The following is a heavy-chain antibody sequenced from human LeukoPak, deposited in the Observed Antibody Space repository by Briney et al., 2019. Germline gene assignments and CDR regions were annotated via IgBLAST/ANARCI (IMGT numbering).Heavy chain of an antibody. Sequence: SETLSLTCAVSGYSISSGYYWGWIRQPPGKGLEWIGSTYHSGSTYYNPSLKSRVTISVDTSKNQFSLKLSSVTAADTAVYYCARRVLRGLDYWGQGTLVTVSS. J-gene: IGHJ4*02. V-gene: IGHV4-38-2*01. CDR2: TYHSGST. CDR1: GYSISSGYY. CDR3: ARRVLRGLDY. D-gene: IGHD3-16*01.